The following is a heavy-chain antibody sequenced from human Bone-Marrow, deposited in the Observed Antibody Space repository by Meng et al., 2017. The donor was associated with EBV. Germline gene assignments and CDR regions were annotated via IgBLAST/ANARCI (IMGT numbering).Heavy chain of an antibody. D-gene: IGHD1-26*01. J-gene: IGHJ4*02. CDR3: ARGPLEWEPRGEDY. CDR2: INHSGRT. V-gene: IGHV4-34*01. CDR1: GGSFIGYY. Sequence: QVQRQHCGAGFLNPSETLSLTCAVYGGSFIGYYWSWIRQPPGKGLEWIGEINHSGRTNYNPSLKSRVTISVDTSKNQFSLKLSSVTAADTAVYYCARGPLEWEPRGEDYWGQGTLVTVSS.